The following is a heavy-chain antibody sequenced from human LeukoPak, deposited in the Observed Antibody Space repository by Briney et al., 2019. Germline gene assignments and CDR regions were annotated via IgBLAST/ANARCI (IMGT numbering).Heavy chain of an antibody. CDR2: ISSGAGGTM. CDR3: VRDPLDRSGNDQGAF. CDR1: GFSIGDYY. D-gene: IGHD3-22*01. Sequence: PGGSLRLSCAASGFSIGDYYMSWVRQAPGKGLEWISYISSGAGGTMKYADSVKGRFTISRDNAQNSLFLQLNSLRVDDTAVYFCVRDPLDRSGNDQGAFWGQGALVTVSS. J-gene: IGHJ4*02. V-gene: IGHV3-11*01.